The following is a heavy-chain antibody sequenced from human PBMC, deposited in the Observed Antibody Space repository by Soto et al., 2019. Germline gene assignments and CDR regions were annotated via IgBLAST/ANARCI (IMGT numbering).Heavy chain of an antibody. D-gene: IGHD2-15*01. CDR3: ARSGYCSGGSCYQTIYYLAY. CDR2: IIPIFGTA. Sequence: SVKVSCKASGGTFSSHAISWVRQAPGQGLEWMGGIIPIFGTANYAQKFQGRVTITADESTSTAYMELSSLRSEDTAVYYCARSGYCSGGSCYQTIYYLAYWGQGTLVTVSS. V-gene: IGHV1-69*13. J-gene: IGHJ4*02. CDR1: GGTFSSHA.